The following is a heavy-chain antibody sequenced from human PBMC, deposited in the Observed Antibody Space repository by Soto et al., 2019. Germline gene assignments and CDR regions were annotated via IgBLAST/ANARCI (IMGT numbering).Heavy chain of an antibody. J-gene: IGHJ6*02. CDR1: GFTFSDYY. CDR2: ISSSSSYT. CDR3: ARAKPCTSCYYYYYYGMDV. V-gene: IGHV3-11*06. Sequence: GGSLRLSCAASGFTFSDYYMSWIRQAPGKGLEWVSYISSSSSYTNYADSVKGRFTISRDNAKNSLYLQMNSLRAEDTAVYYCARAKPCTSCYYYYYYGMDVWGQGTTVTVSS. D-gene: IGHD2-2*01.